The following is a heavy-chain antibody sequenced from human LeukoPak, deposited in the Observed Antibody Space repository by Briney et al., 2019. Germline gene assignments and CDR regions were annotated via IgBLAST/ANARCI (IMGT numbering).Heavy chain of an antibody. D-gene: IGHD2-21*01. CDR1: RGSFSNYY. J-gene: IGHJ4*02. Sequence: PSETLSLTCAAYRGSFSNYYWSWIRQPPGKGLEWIGEINHSGGTNYNPSLKSRVTISEDTSKKQFSLKLGSVTAADTAVYYCARLIGASGFDYWGRGTLVTVSS. V-gene: IGHV4-34*01. CDR2: INHSGGT. CDR3: ARLIGASGFDY.